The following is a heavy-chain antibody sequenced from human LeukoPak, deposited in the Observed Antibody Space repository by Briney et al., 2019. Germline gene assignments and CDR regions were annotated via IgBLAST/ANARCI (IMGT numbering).Heavy chain of an antibody. D-gene: IGHD6-13*01. V-gene: IGHV4-59*01. CDR1: GGSISSYY. CDR2: IYYSGST. CDR3: ARDLATAATADRAFDI. Sequence: PSETLSLTCSVSGGSISSYYWSWVRQPPWKGLEWIGYIYYSGSTNYNPSLKNRVTISVDTSKNQFSLKLSSVTAADTAVYYCARDLATAATADRAFDIWGPGTMVTVSS. J-gene: IGHJ3*02.